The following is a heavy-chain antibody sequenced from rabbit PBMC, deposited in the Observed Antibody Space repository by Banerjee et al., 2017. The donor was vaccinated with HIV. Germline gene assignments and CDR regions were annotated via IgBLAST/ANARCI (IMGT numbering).Heavy chain of an antibody. Sequence: EESGGDLVKPEGSLTLTCTASGFSFSSSFWIYWVRQAPGKGLELIACIYTSSGSTYYASWAKGRFTISKTSSTTVTLQLNSLTAADTATYFCARDLSYDAYAYFDLWGQGTLVTVS. V-gene: IGHV1S45*01. J-gene: IGHJ4*01. CDR1: GFSFSSSFW. CDR2: IYTSSGST. D-gene: IGHD2-1*01. CDR3: ARDLSYDAYAYFDL.